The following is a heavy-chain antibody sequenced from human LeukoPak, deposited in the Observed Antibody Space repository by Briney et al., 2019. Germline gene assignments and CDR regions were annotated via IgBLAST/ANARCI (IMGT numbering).Heavy chain of an antibody. CDR1: GFTFSSYS. Sequence: PGGSLRLSCAASGFTFSSYSMNWIRQAPGKGLEWVSSISSSSSYIYYADSVKGRFTISRDNAKNTLYLQMNSLRAEDTAVYYCARGPIEYYYDSSGYTDYWGQGTLVTVSS. V-gene: IGHV3-21*01. J-gene: IGHJ4*02. CDR2: ISSSSSYI. D-gene: IGHD3-22*01. CDR3: ARGPIEYYYDSSGYTDY.